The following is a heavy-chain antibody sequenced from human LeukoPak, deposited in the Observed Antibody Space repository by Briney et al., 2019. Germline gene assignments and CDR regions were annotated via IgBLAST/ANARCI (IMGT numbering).Heavy chain of an antibody. V-gene: IGHV5-51*01. D-gene: IGHD3-22*01. CDR2: ISAGDSET. CDR3: AREYYFDNSGYYPDAFDI. CDR1: GYSVTNYW. J-gene: IGHJ3*02. Sequence: GESLKISCKGSGYSVTNYWIGWVRQMPGKVLEWMGIISAGDSETKYSPSLQGQVTISADKSINTAYLQWSSLRASDTAMYYCAREYYFDNSGYYPDAFDIWGQGTMVTVSS.